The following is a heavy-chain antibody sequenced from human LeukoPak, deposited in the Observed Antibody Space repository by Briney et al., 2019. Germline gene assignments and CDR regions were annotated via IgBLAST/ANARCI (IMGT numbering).Heavy chain of an antibody. CDR2: IRYDGSNK. D-gene: IGHD6-13*01. CDR3: AKVGSSSWPEDY. V-gene: IGHV3-30*02. J-gene: IGHJ4*02. Sequence: GGSLRPSCAASGFTFSSYGMHWVRQAPGKGLEWVAFIRYDGSNKYYADSVKGRFTISRDNSKNTLYLQMNSLRAEDTAVYYCAKVGSSSWPEDYWGQGTLVTVSS. CDR1: GFTFSSYG.